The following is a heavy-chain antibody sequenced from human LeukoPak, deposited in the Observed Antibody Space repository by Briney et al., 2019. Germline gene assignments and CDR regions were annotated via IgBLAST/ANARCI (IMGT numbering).Heavy chain of an antibody. CDR1: GFTFSNYW. J-gene: IGHJ4*02. CDR2: IKQDGSEK. V-gene: IGHV3-7*01. Sequence: GGSLRLSCAASGFTFSNYWMSWIRQAPGKGLEWVANIKQDGSEKYYVDSVKGRFTISRDNAKNSLYVQMNSLRAEDTAVYYCARLRGLYSDTNRYQTALDCWGQGTLVTVSS. D-gene: IGHD1-26*01. CDR3: ARLRGLYSDTNRYQTALDC.